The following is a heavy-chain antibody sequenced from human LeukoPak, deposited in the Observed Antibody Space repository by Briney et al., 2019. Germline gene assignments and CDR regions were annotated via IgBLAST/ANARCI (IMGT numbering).Heavy chain of an antibody. CDR2: ISGRGDNT. V-gene: IGHV3-23*01. J-gene: IGHJ6*03. D-gene: IGHD2-2*01. CDR3: ARDTSAFLTGYYYMDV. CDR1: GFTFSNYA. Sequence: GGSLRLSCAASGFTFSNYAVSWVRQAPGKGLEWVSAISGRGDNTYYPDSVRGRFTISRDNSKNTLYLQMNSLRAEDTAVYYCARDTSAFLTGYYYMDVWGKGTTVTVSS.